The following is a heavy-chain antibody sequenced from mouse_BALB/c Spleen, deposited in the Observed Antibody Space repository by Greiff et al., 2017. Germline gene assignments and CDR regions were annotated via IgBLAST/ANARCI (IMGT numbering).Heavy chain of an antibody. Sequence: EVKVVESGGGLVKPGGSLKLSCAASGFTFSSYAMSWVRQTPEKRLEWVATISSGGSYTYYPDSVKGRFTISRDNAKNTLYLQMSSLRSEDTAMYYCARAHAMDYWGQGTSVTVSS. CDR2: ISSGGSYT. J-gene: IGHJ4*01. CDR3: ARAHAMDY. V-gene: IGHV5-9-3*01. CDR1: GFTFSSYA.